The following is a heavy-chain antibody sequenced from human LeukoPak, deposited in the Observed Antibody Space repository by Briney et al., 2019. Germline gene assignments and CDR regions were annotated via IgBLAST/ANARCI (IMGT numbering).Heavy chain of an antibody. CDR2: INHSGST. Sequence: MSSETLSLICAVYGGSFSGYYWSWIRQPPGKGLEWIGEINHSGSTNYNPSLKSRVTISVDTSKNQFSLKLSSVTAADTAVYYCARGAEHWPNTVVVTATVFDYWGQGTLVTVSS. CDR1: GGSFSGYY. D-gene: IGHD2-21*02. V-gene: IGHV4-34*01. J-gene: IGHJ4*02. CDR3: ARGAEHWPNTVVVTATVFDY.